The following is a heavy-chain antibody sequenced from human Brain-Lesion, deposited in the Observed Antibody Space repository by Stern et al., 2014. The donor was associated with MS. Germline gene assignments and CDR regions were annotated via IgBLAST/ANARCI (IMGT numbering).Heavy chain of an antibody. CDR3: ARGERWFDS. CDR2: VNNDGRRT. V-gene: IGHV3-74*02. CDR1: GFTFSNYW. D-gene: IGHD3-10*01. J-gene: IGHJ5*01. Sequence: EDHLVESGGGLVQPGGSLRLSCAASGFTFSNYWMHWVRQAPGKGLVWVSRVNNDGRRTSYADSVKGRFTMSRDNAKNTLYLQMNSLRVEDTAIYYCARGERWFDSWGQGTLVTVSS.